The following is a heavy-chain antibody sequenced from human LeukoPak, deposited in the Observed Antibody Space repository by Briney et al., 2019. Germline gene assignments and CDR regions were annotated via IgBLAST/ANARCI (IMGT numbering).Heavy chain of an antibody. V-gene: IGHV4-39*01. J-gene: IGHJ4*02. Sequence: SETLSLTCTVSGGSISSSSYYWGWVRQPPGKGLEWIGRIYYSGSTYYSPSLERRVTISVDTSKNQFSLKLTSVTASDTAVYYCARQPRNSDYVWGSYWGQGTLVTVSS. CDR2: IYYSGST. CDR1: GGSISSSSYY. D-gene: IGHD3-16*01. CDR3: ARQPRNSDYVWGSY.